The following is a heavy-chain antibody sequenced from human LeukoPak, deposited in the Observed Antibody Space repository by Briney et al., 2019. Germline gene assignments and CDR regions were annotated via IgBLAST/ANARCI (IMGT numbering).Heavy chain of an antibody. CDR2: IRYDANNK. V-gene: IGHV3-30*02. CDR1: GFTFNNYG. D-gene: IGHD6-19*01. J-gene: IGHJ6*03. Sequence: GGSLRLSCAASGFTFNNYGMHWVRQAPGKGLEWVAFIRYDANNKYYADSVKGRFTISRDNAKNSLYLQMNSLRAEDTALYYCAKEGIAVAGYYYYYYMDVWGKGTTVTISS. CDR3: AKEGIAVAGYYYYYYMDV.